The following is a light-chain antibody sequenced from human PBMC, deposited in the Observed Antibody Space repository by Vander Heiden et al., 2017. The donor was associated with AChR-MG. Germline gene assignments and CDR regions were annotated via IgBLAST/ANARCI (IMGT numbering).Light chain of an antibody. CDR2: LGS. Sequence: DIVMTQSPLSMPVTPGEPASSSCRSSQSLLESNGYKYLDWYLQKPGQSPQLLIYLGSNRASGVPDRFSGSGSGTDFTLKISKVEAEDVGVYYCMQALQSPPTFGQGTKVEMK. CDR3: MQALQSPPT. CDR1: QSLLESNGYKY. V-gene: IGKV2-28*01. J-gene: IGKJ1*01.